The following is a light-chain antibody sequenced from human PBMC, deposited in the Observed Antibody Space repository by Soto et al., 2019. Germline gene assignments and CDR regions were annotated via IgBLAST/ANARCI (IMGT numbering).Light chain of an antibody. CDR1: QGISDY. Sequence: DIQMTQSPSSLSASVGDRVTITCRASQGISDYLAWYQQKPRKAPNLLIYAASTLQSGVPSRFSGSGFGTDFTLTIGSLQPEDVATYFCQNYNSAPWTFGQGTKVEIK. J-gene: IGKJ1*01. V-gene: IGKV1-27*01. CDR3: QNYNSAPWT. CDR2: AAS.